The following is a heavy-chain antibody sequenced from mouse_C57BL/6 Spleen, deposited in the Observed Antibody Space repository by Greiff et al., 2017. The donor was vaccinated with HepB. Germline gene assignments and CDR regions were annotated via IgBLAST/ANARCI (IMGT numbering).Heavy chain of an antibody. D-gene: IGHD1-1*01. CDR2: ISGGGGNT. CDR3: ARHPYGSSPYYFDY. CDR1: GFTFSSYT. Sequence: ESGGGLVKPGGSLKLSCAASGFTFSSYTMSWVRQTPEKRLEWVATISGGGGNTYYPDSVKGRFTISRDNAKNTLYLQMSSLRSEDTALYYCARHPYGSSPYYFDYWGQGTTLTVSS. J-gene: IGHJ2*01. V-gene: IGHV5-9*01.